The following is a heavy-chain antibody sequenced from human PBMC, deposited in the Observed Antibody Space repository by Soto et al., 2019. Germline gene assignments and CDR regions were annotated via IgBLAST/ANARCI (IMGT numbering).Heavy chain of an antibody. V-gene: IGHV4-39*01. CDR3: ASSQTTKYDFWSGYYAAFDI. CDR2: IYYSGST. J-gene: IGHJ3*02. Sequence: SETLSLTCTFSGCSISSSSYYWGWIRQPPGKGLEWIGSIYYSGSTYYNPSLKSRVTISVDTSKNQFSLKLSSVTAADTAVYYCASSQTTKYDFWSGYYAAFDIWGQGTMVTVSS. CDR1: GCSISSSSYY. D-gene: IGHD3-3*01.